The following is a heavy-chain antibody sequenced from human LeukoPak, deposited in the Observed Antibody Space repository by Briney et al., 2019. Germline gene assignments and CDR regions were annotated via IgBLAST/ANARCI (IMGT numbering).Heavy chain of an antibody. D-gene: IGHD5-24*01. CDR2: IDPSDSYT. Sequence: GESLKISCKGSGYSFTSYWISWVRQMPAKGLEWMGRIDPSDSYTNYSPSFQGHVTISADKSISAAYLQWSSLKASDTAMYYCARLRGRDGYNLYFFDYWGQGTLVTVST. CDR3: ARLRGRDGYNLYFFDY. CDR1: GYSFTSYW. V-gene: IGHV5-10-1*01. J-gene: IGHJ4*02.